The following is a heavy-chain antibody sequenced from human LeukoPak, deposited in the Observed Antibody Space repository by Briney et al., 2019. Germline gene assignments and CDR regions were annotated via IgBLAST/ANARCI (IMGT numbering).Heavy chain of an antibody. CDR2: ISSTGSYI. CDR3: ARALGGYNRRSYFDY. Sequence: GGSLRLSCAASGFTFSSYSMNWVRQAPGKGLEWVSSISSTGSYIFYSDSVKGRFTISRDNAKNSLYLQMNRLRAEDTALYYCARALGGYNRRSYFDYWGQGTLVTVSS. CDR1: GFTFSSYS. D-gene: IGHD5-24*01. J-gene: IGHJ4*02. V-gene: IGHV3-21*04.